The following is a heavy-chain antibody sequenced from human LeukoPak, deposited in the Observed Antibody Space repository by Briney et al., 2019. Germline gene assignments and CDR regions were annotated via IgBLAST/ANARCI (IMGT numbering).Heavy chain of an antibody. D-gene: IGHD5-12*01. Sequence: PGGSLRLSCAASGFTFSDYNMNWVRQAPGKGLEWVSYITNGGSTIHHADSVKGRFTISRDNAKNTLYLQMNSLRAEDTAVYYCARDRRGYSGYVDYYYYMDVWGKGTTVTVSS. CDR1: GFTFSDYN. V-gene: IGHV3-11*04. CDR2: ITNGGSTI. J-gene: IGHJ6*03. CDR3: ARDRRGYSGYVDYYYYMDV.